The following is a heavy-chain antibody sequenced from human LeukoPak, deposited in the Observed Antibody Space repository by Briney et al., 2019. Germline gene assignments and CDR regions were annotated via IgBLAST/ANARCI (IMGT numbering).Heavy chain of an antibody. CDR2: INHSGST. J-gene: IGHJ4*02. D-gene: IGHD2-2*02. CDR1: GGSFSGYY. V-gene: IGHV4-34*01. Sequence: SETPSLTCAVYGGSFSGYYWSWIRQPPGKGLEWIGEINHSGSTNYNPSLKSRVTISVDTSKNQFSLKLSSVTAADTAVYYCARLGWGVPAAILFDYWGQGTLVTVSS. CDR3: ARLGWGVPAAILFDY.